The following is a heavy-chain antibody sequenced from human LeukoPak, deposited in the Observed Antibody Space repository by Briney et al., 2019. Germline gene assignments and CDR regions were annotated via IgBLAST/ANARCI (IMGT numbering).Heavy chain of an antibody. CDR3: ARHPFATPFDY. CDR1: GGSISNYY. Sequence: SETLSLTCNVSGGSISNYYWSWIRQPPGKGLEWIGYMYHTGHTMYNSSLKSRVTMSLDTSNNHLSLRLSSVTAADTAVYYCARHPFATPFDYWGPGTVVTVSS. V-gene: IGHV4-59*08. J-gene: IGHJ4*02. CDR2: MYHTGHT. D-gene: IGHD2-15*01.